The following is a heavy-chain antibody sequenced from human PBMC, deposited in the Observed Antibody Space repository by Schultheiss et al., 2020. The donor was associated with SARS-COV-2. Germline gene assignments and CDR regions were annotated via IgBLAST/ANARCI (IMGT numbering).Heavy chain of an antibody. CDR1: GFTFSSYG. CDR2: IWYDGSNK. CDR3: ARGGYSYGIAYYYGMDV. V-gene: IGHV3-33*08. D-gene: IGHD5-18*01. J-gene: IGHJ6*02. Sequence: GGSLRLSCAASGFTFSSYGMHWVRQAPGKGLEWVAVIWYDGSNKYYADSVKGRFTISRDNSKNTLYLQMNSLRAEDTAVYYCARGGYSYGIAYYYGMDVWGQGTTVTVAS.